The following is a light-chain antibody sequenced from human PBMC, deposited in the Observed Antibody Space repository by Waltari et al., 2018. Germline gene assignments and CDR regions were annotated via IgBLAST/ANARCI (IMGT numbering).Light chain of an antibody. CDR1: NSDVGRYNY. Sequence: SALTQPASVSASPGQSITISCTGTNSDVGRYNYVSWYQQHPGKAPKVMIYDVSNRPSGVSNRFSGSKSGNTASLTISGLQTEDEAYYYCSSYTSNTTLVFGGGTKLTVL. CDR2: DVS. V-gene: IGLV2-14*03. CDR3: SSYTSNTTLV. J-gene: IGLJ2*01.